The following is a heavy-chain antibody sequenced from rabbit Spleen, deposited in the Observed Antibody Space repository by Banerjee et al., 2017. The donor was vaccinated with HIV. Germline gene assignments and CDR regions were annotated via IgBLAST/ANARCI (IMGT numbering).Heavy chain of an antibody. D-gene: IGHD8-1*01. CDR3: ARDSGSSFSSYGMDL. CDR1: GVSFSGNSY. V-gene: IGHV1S40*01. Sequence: QQLEESGGDLVKPGASLTLTCIASGVSFSGNSYMCWVRQAPGKGLEWIACIEGGSSAFSYFARWAKGRFTISKTSSTTVTLQMTSLTAADTATYFCARDSGSSFSSYGMDLWGQGTLVTVS. J-gene: IGHJ6*01. CDR2: IEGGSSAFS.